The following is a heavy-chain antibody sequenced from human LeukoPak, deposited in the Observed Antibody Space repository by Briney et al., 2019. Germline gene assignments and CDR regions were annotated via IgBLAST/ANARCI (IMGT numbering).Heavy chain of an antibody. D-gene: IGHD5-12*01. CDR3: ARLGYSGYDGFDY. Sequence: GESRKISCKGSGYSVTSYWIGWLRQMPGKGLEWMGIIYPGDSDTRYSPSFQGQVTISADKSISTAYLQWSSLKASDTAMYYCARLGYSGYDGFDYWGQGTLVTVSS. J-gene: IGHJ4*02. CDR2: IYPGDSDT. CDR1: GYSVTSYW. V-gene: IGHV5-51*01.